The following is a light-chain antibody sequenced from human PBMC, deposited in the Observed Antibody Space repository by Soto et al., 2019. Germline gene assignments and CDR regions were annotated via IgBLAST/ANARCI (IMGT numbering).Light chain of an antibody. Sequence: EIVLTQSPGTLSLSPGERATLSCRASQSVSSSYLAWYQQKPGQAPRLLIYGASSRATGIPDRFSGSGSGTEFTLTISRLEPEDFAVYYCQQYGSSHPYTFGQGTKLEIK. CDR1: QSVSSSY. CDR2: GAS. V-gene: IGKV3-20*01. CDR3: QQYGSSHPYT. J-gene: IGKJ2*01.